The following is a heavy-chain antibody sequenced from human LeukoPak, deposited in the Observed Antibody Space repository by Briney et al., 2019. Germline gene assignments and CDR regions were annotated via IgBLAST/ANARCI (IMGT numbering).Heavy chain of an antibody. CDR2: INPSGGST. Sequence: ASMKVSCKASGGTFSSYAISWVRQAPGQGLEWMGIINPSGGSTSYAQKFQGRVTMTRDTSTSTVYMELSSLRSEDTAVYYCARDYYDSSGSHWGQGTLVTVSS. D-gene: IGHD3-22*01. CDR1: GGTFSSYA. J-gene: IGHJ4*01. V-gene: IGHV1-46*01. CDR3: ARDYYDSSGSH.